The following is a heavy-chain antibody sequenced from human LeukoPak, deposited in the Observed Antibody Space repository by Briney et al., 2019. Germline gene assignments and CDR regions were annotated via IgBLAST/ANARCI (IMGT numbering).Heavy chain of an antibody. CDR3: ARAPDYDYVWGSYAIDY. CDR2: MNPNSGNT. Sequence: GASVKVSCKASGYTFTSYDINWVRQATGQGLEWMGWMNPNSGNTGYAQKFQGRVTMTRNTSISTAYMELSSLRSEDTAVYYCARAPDYDYVWGSYAIDYWGQGTLVTVSS. V-gene: IGHV1-8*01. CDR1: GYTFTSYD. D-gene: IGHD3-16*01. J-gene: IGHJ4*02.